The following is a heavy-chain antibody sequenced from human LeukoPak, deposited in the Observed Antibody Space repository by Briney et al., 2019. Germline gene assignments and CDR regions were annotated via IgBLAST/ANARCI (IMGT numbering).Heavy chain of an antibody. CDR2: ISSSSSYI. J-gene: IGHJ4*02. CDR1: GFTFSSYS. Sequence: IPGGSLRLSCAASGFTFSSYSMNWVRQAPGKGLEWVSSISSSSSYIYYADSVKGRFTISRDNAKNSLYLQMNSLRAEDTAVYYCARDVNSDYGDYLWDYWGQGTLVTVSS. D-gene: IGHD4-17*01. CDR3: ARDVNSDYGDYLWDY. V-gene: IGHV3-21*01.